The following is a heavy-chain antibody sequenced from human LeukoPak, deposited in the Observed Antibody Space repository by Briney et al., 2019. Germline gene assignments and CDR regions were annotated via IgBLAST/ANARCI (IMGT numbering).Heavy chain of an antibody. D-gene: IGHD4-11*01. CDR2: IIPIFGTA. CDR1: GGTFSSYA. V-gene: IGHV1-69*13. CDR3: ARATALSMATVTTNYFDY. Sequence: SVKVSCKASGGTFSSYAISWVRQAPGQGLEWMGGIIPIFGTANYAQKFQGRVTITADESTSTAYMELSSLRSEDTAVYYCARATALSMATVTTNYFDYWGQGTLVTVSS. J-gene: IGHJ4*02.